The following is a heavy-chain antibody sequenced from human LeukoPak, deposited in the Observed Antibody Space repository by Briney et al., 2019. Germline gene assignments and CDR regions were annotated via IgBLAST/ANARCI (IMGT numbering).Heavy chain of an antibody. CDR2: INLKTGGT. D-gene: IGHD1/OR15-1a*01. V-gene: IGHV1-2*02. CDR3: ARDPSMRTTTMKTEKTYFYMDV. Sequence: ASVKVSCKTSGYTFSDYYMQWLRQAPGQGLEWMGWINLKTGGTKYERKFQGRVTMTRDTSISTVYMELLSLRSDDTAVYYCARDPSMRTTTMKTEKTYFYMDVWGKGTTVTVSS. J-gene: IGHJ6*03. CDR1: GYTFSDYY.